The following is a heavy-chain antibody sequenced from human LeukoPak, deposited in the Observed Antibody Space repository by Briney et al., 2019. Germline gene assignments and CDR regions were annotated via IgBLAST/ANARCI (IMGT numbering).Heavy chain of an antibody. Sequence: GGSLRLSCAASGFTFSSYAMHWVRQAPGKGLEWVAVISYDGSNKYYADSVKGRFTISRDISKNTLYLQMNSLRAEDTAVYYCASMVVSPFWGQGTLVTVSS. CDR1: GFTFSSYA. CDR2: ISYDGSNK. CDR3: ASMVVSPF. V-gene: IGHV3-30-3*01. D-gene: IGHD2-8*02. J-gene: IGHJ4*02.